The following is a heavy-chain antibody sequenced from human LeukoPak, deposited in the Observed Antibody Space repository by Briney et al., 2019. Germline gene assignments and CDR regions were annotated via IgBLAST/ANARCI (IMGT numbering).Heavy chain of an antibody. Sequence: GGSLRLSCAASGFIVSSNYMSWVRQAPGKGLEWVAIIYSGGSTYHADSVKDRFTISRDNYKNLMYLQMNSLKAEDTALYYCARVTAVISFDYWGQGTLVAVSS. V-gene: IGHV3-66*01. CDR2: IYSGGST. D-gene: IGHD2-21*01. J-gene: IGHJ4*02. CDR1: GFIVSSNY. CDR3: ARVTAVISFDY.